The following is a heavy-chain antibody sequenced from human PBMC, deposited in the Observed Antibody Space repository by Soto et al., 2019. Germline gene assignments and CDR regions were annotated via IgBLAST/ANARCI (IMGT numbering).Heavy chain of an antibody. J-gene: IGHJ4*02. V-gene: IGHV3-30-3*01. Sequence: QVQLVESGGGVVQPGTSLRLSCAASGFAVSSYSMHGVRQAPGKGLEWVAAMSFEGNSKYFADSVKGRFKISRDTSKNTWSLEMESLGVEDSALYHCTRGRSMIANDDFEYWGQGTQVTVSS. D-gene: IGHD2-21*01. CDR3: TRGRSMIANDDFEY. CDR2: MSFEGNSK. CDR1: GFAVSSYS.